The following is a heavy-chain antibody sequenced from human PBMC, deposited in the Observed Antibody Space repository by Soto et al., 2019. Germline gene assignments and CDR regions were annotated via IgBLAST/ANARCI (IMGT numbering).Heavy chain of an antibody. CDR1: GFTVSSNY. CDR3: SRDRYSGYDSYDAFDI. CDR2: MYSGGST. J-gene: IGHJ3*02. V-gene: IGHV3-66*01. D-gene: IGHD5-12*01. Sequence: LRLSCAASGFTVSSNYMSWVRQAPGKGLEWGSGMYSGGSTYYADSVKGRFTISRDNSKNTLYLQMNSLRAEDTAVYYCSRDRYSGYDSYDAFDIWGQGTMVTVSS.